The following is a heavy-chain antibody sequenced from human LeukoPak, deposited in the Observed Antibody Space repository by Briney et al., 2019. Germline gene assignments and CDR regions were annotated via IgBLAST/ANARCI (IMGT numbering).Heavy chain of an antibody. Sequence: SETLSLTCAVSGGSIDSSSYYWGWIRQPPGKGLEWIGSIFRTGSTYYSASLKSRVSISVDTSKNHIALKLTSVTAADTAVYYCARRCIAVAGKRFDYWGQGTLVTVSS. D-gene: IGHD6-19*01. J-gene: IGHJ4*02. V-gene: IGHV4-39*02. CDR3: ARRCIAVAGKRFDY. CDR2: IFRTGST. CDR1: GGSIDSSSYY.